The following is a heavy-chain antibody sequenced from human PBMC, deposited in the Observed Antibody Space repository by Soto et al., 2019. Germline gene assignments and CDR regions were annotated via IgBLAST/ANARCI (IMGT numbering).Heavy chain of an antibody. J-gene: IGHJ4*02. CDR2: IRNRANSYTT. CDR1: GFTFSDHY. V-gene: IGHV3-72*01. Sequence: EAQLVESGGGLVQPGGSLRLSCAVSGFTFSDHYMDWVRQAPGKGLEWVGRIRNRANSYTTEYAASVKGRFTISKDDSKNSLYLQMNSLKTEDTAMYYCGRRETSGSVGLDYWGQGTLVTVSS. CDR3: GRRETSGSVGLDY. D-gene: IGHD1-26*01.